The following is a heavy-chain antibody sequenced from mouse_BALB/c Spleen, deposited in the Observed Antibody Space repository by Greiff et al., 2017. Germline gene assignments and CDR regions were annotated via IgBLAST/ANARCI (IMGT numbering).Heavy chain of an antibody. CDR2: IYPGDGST. CDR1: GYTFTSYY. V-gene: IGHV1S56*01. J-gene: IGHJ3*01. CDR3: ARNYYGSSFAY. D-gene: IGHD1-1*01. Sequence: QVQLKQSGPELVKPGASVKMSCKASGYTFTSYYIHWVKQRPGQGLEWIGWIYPGDGSTKYNEKFKGKTTLTADKSSSTAYMLLSSLTSEDSAIYFCARNYYGSSFAYWGQGTLVTVSA.